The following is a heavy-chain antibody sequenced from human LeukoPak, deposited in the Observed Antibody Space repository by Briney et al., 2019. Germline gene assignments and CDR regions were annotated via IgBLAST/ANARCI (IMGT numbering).Heavy chain of an antibody. V-gene: IGHV4-30-4*08. Sequence: PSETLSLTCTVSGGSISSGDYYWSWIRQPPGKGLEWIGYIYYSGSTYYNPSLKSRVTISVDTSKNQFSLKLSSVTAADTAVYYCAREGEYCSSTSCYTHWYFDLWGRGTLVTVSS. D-gene: IGHD2-2*02. J-gene: IGHJ2*01. CDR1: GGSISSGDYY. CDR2: IYYSGST. CDR3: AREGEYCSSTSCYTHWYFDL.